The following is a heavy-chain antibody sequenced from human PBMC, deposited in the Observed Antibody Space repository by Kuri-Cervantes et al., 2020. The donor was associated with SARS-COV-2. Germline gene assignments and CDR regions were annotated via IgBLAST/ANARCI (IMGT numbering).Heavy chain of an antibody. CDR3: ARLHLGADFEVDY. V-gene: IGHV3-48*01. CDR1: GFTFSSYW. CDR2: ISSSSSTI. D-gene: IGHD3-3*01. Sequence: GGSLRLSCAASGFTFSSYWMSWVRQAPGKGLEWVSYISSSSSTIYYADSVKGRFTISRDNAKNSLYLQMNSLRAEDTAVYYCARLHLGADFEVDYWGQGTLVTVSS. J-gene: IGHJ4*02.